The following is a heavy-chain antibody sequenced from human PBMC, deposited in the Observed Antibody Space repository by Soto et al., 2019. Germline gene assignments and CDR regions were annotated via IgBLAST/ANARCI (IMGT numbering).Heavy chain of an antibody. CDR2: VNQSGTS. J-gene: IGHJ6*02. CDR3: ARETSQNVYSHYGMDV. CDR1: GDSTRSRYW. V-gene: IGHV4-4*02. Sequence: SETLSLTCGVSGDSTRSRYWWTWLRRPPGRGLEWIGEVNQSGTSNYNPSLRSRVTISADTSKTHFSLRLTSVTAADTAVYYCARETSQNVYSHYGMDVWGQGTTVTVSS.